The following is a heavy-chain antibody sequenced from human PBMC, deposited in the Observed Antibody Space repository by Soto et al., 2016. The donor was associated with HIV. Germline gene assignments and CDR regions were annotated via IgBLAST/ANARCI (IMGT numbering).Heavy chain of an antibody. J-gene: IGHJ3*02. D-gene: IGHD1-26*01. CDR3: ARGRVVGASSAFDI. CDR2: MNPKSGNT. V-gene: IGHV1-8*03. Sequence: QVQLVQSGAEVKKPGASVKVSCKASGYTFTTYDIYWVRQASGQGLEWMGWMNPKSGNTGYAQKFQGRVTITRNTSISTAYMEMRSLRFEDTAVYYCARGRVVGASSAFDIWGQGTMVTVSS. CDR1: GYTFTTYD.